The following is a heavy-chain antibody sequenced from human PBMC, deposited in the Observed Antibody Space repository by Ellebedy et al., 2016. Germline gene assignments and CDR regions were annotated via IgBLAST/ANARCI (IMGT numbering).Heavy chain of an antibody. Sequence: GESLKIPCAASGFTFSDHAMHWVRQAPGKGPEWVAVIWSDGTKKYYTDSVRGRFTISRDTSKNTLYMQMDSLRAEETAVYYCTRGGAVAGGFDYWGQGTLVTVSS. V-gene: IGHV3-33*01. CDR2: IWSDGTKK. CDR1: GFTFSDHA. D-gene: IGHD6-19*01. J-gene: IGHJ4*02. CDR3: TRGGAVAGGFDY.